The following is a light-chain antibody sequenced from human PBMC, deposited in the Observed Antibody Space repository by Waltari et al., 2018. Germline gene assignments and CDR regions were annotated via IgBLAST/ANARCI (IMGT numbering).Light chain of an antibody. Sequence: QSVLTQPPSVSGTPGQRVTISCSGSTSNIGAGHDVHWYQHHPGKAPKPPIYGKNMRPSGVPDRFSGSKSGTSASLAITGLQADDEADYFCQSFDNMLSGGVVFGGGTKLAVL. CDR1: TSNIGAGHD. CDR2: GKN. J-gene: IGLJ2*01. V-gene: IGLV1-40*01. CDR3: QSFDNMLSGGVV.